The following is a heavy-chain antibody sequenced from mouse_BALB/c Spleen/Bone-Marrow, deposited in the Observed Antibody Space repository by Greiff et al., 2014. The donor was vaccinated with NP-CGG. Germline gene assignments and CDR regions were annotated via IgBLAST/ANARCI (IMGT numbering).Heavy chain of an antibody. CDR3: ARYYYGSSLFAY. D-gene: IGHD1-1*01. Sequence: VQLKESGAELVKPGASVKLSCTASGFNIKDTYMYWGKQRPEQGLEWIGRIDPANGNTKYDPKFQDKATITADTSSNTAYLQLSSLTSEDTAVYYCARYYYGSSLFAYWGQGTLVTVSA. CDR2: IDPANGNT. V-gene: IGHV14-3*02. CDR1: GFNIKDTY. J-gene: IGHJ3*01.